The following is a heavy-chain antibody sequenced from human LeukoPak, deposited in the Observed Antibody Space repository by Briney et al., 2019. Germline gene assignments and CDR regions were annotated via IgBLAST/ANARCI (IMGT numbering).Heavy chain of an antibody. CDR3: ARDLGDSLFDS. V-gene: IGHV3-53*01. CDR1: GFTVSRNY. D-gene: IGHD3-10*01. J-gene: IGHJ4*02. Sequence: GGSLRLSCAASGFTVSRNYMTWVRQAPGKGVEWVSSLLDDNTSYYTPSVKGRFSISRDNSKNTLYLQMNTLRAEDTAVYYCARDLGDSLFDSWGQGTLVTVSS. CDR2: LLDDNTS.